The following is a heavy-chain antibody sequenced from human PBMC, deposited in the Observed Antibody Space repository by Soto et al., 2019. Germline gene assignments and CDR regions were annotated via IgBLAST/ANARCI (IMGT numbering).Heavy chain of an antibody. J-gene: IGHJ4*02. Sequence: EVQLVESGGGLVQPGRSLRLSCAASGFTFDDYAMHWVRQAPGKGLEWVSGISWNSGSIGYVDSVKGRFTISRDNAKNSLHLQMNSLRAEDTALYYCAKGLIFGVVINNHYFDYWGQGTLVTVSS. CDR2: ISWNSGSI. CDR1: GFTFDDYA. CDR3: AKGLIFGVVINNHYFDY. D-gene: IGHD3-3*01. V-gene: IGHV3-9*01.